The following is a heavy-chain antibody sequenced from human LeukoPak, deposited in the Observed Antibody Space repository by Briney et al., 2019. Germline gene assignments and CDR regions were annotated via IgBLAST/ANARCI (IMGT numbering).Heavy chain of an antibody. J-gene: IGHJ4*02. CDR3: AKDQLNRFCSGGSCSITHDY. D-gene: IGHD2-15*01. V-gene: IGHV3-23*01. Sequence: PGGSLRLSCAASGFPFSSYGMSWVRQAPGKELEWVSGITGSTRSTYCADSVKGRFTISRDNSKNTLYLQMNSLRAEDTAIYYCAKDQLNRFCSGGSCSITHDYWGQGTLVTVSS. CDR1: GFPFSSYG. CDR2: ITGSTRST.